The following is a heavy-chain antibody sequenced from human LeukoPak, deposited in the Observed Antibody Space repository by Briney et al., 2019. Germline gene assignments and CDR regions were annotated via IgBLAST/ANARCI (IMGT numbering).Heavy chain of an antibody. Sequence: ASVKVSCKASGYTFTGYYMHLVRQAPGQGLEWMGWINPNSGGTNYAQKFQGRVTMTRDTSISTAYMELSRLRSDDTAVYYCATAYYYDSSGYYYFLRSEYYFDSWGQGTLVTVSS. CDR2: INPNSGGT. J-gene: IGHJ4*02. V-gene: IGHV1-2*02. D-gene: IGHD3-22*01. CDR1: GYTFTGYY. CDR3: ATAYYYDSSGYYYFLRSEYYFDS.